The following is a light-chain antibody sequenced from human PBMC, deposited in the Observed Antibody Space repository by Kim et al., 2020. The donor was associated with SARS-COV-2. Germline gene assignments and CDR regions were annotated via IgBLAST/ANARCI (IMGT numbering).Light chain of an antibody. J-gene: IGLJ2*01. CDR2: DVT. V-gene: IGLV2-14*04. CDR3: SSYTIGNIFVV. Sequence: PGHPITTSCTGISSDGYNYVSWYQQLPGKAPRLIIYDVTYRPSGISSRFSGSQSGTTASLTISGLLTEDEGDYYCSSYTIGNIFVVFGGGTRVTVL. CDR1: SSDGYNY.